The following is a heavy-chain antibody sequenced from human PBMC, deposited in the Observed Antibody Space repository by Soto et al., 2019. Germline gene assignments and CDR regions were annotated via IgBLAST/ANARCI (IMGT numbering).Heavy chain of an antibody. V-gene: IGHV3-33*01. CDR1: GFTFSSYG. J-gene: IGHJ5*02. CDR2: IWYDGSNK. CDR3: ARDSGAVAGTSSWFDP. Sequence: QVQLVESGGGVVQPGRSLRLSCAASGFTFSSYGMHWVRQAPGKGLEWVAVIWYDGSNKYYADSVKGRFTISRDNSKNTLYLQMNSLRAEDTVVYYCARDSGAVAGTSSWFDPWGQGTLVTVSS. D-gene: IGHD6-19*01.